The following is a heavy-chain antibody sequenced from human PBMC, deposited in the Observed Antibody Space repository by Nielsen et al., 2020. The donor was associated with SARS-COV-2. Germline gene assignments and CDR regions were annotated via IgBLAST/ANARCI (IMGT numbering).Heavy chain of an antibody. CDR3: AKAGAINLGLYDSSGYSDY. CDR2: IKQDGSEK. V-gene: IGHV3-7*03. J-gene: IGHJ4*02. Sequence: GVLKISCAASGLTFSSYWMSWVRQAPGKGLEWVANIKQDGSEKYYVDSVKGRFTISRDNAKNSLYLQMNSLRAEDTALYYCAKAGAINLGLYDSSGYSDYWGQGTLVTVSS. CDR1: GLTFSSYW. D-gene: IGHD3-22*01.